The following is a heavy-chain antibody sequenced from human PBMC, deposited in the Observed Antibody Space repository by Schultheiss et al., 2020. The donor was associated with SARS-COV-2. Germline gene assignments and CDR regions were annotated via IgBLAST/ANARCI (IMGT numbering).Heavy chain of an antibody. CDR2: IIPIFGTA. J-gene: IGHJ4*02. D-gene: IGHD6-13*01. V-gene: IGHV1-69*05. Sequence: SVKVSCKASGGTFSSYAISWVRQAPGQGLEWMGGIIPIFGTANYAQKFQGRVTMTRDTSTSTVYMELSSLRSEDTAVYYCASSSSWYTLSFDYWGQGTLVTVSS. CDR1: GGTFSSYA. CDR3: ASSSSWYTLSFDY.